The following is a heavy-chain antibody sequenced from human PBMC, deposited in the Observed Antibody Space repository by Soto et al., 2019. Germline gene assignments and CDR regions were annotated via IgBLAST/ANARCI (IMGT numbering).Heavy chain of an antibody. CDR3: PKVSTGYYYSSDS. V-gene: IGHV3-23*01. CDR1: GFSFSSYS. Sequence: HPXVCLRLSCAASGFSFSSYSMSGVRQAPGKGLEWVSGIGGSVSSTFYADSVKGRFTISRDNSKNTLYLQMNSLRAEDTAVYHCPKVSTGYYYSSDSWGRGTLVTVSS. CDR2: IGGSVSST. J-gene: IGHJ4*02. D-gene: IGHD3-9*01.